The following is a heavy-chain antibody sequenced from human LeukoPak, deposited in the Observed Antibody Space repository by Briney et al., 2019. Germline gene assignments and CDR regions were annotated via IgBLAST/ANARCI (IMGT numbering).Heavy chain of an antibody. CDR3: ARVGELLWFGELLGPPNFDY. Sequence: SETLSLTCTVSGGSISSYYWSWIRQPPGKGLEWIGYIYYSGSTNYNPSPKSRVTISVDTSKNQFSPKLSSVTAADTAVYYCARVGELLWFGELLGPPNFDYWGQGTLVTVSS. D-gene: IGHD3-10*01. CDR1: GGSISSYY. CDR2: IYYSGST. J-gene: IGHJ4*02. V-gene: IGHV4-59*01.